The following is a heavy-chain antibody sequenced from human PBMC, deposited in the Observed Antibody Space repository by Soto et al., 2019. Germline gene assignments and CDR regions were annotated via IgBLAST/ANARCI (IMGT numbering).Heavy chain of an antibody. D-gene: IGHD5-12*01. V-gene: IGHV3-53*02. Sequence: EVQLVETGGCVIQPGGSLRLSCAASGFTVSVNYMSWVRQAPGKGLEWVSVIYNGGGTYYADSVKGRFTISRDNSKNTMYLQMNSLRAEDTAVYYCASTRGSYYDYWGQGTLVTVSS. J-gene: IGHJ4*02. CDR3: ASTRGSYYDY. CDR2: IYNGGGT. CDR1: GFTVSVNY.